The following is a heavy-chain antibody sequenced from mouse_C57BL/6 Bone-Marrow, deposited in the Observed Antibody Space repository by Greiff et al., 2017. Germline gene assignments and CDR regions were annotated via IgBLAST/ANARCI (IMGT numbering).Heavy chain of an antibody. V-gene: IGHV1-81*01. D-gene: IGHD3-2*02. CDR3: ARGQLRRRCGY. CDR1: GYTFTSYG. CDR2: IYPRSGNT. Sequence: VQLQQSGAELARPGASVKLSCKASGYTFTSYGISWVKQRTGQGLEWIGEIYPRSGNTYYNEKFKGKATLTVDKSSSTAYMELRSLTSEDSAVYFCARGQLRRRCGYWGQGTLVTVSA. J-gene: IGHJ3*01.